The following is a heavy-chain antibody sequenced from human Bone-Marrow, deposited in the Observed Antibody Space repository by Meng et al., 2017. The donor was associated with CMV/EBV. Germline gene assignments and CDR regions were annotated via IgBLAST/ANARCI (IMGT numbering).Heavy chain of an antibody. CDR3: ARDLKDSSGWYYFDY. V-gene: IGHV3-30*02. Sequence: GESLKISCAASGFTFSYYGMHWVRQAPGKGLEWVAFIRYDGSNKYYADSVKGRFTISRDNSKNTLYLQMNSLRAEDTAVYYCARDLKDSSGWYYFDYWGQGTLVTVSS. D-gene: IGHD6-19*01. CDR1: GFTFSYYG. J-gene: IGHJ4*02. CDR2: IRYDGSNK.